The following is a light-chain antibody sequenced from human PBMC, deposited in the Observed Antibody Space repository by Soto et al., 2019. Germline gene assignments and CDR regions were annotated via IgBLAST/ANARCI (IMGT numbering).Light chain of an antibody. CDR1: QSVSSY. Sequence: EIVLTQSPATLSLSPGERATLSCRASQSVSSYLAWYQQKPGQAPRLLIYDASNRATGIPARFSGSGSGTDFTLTISSLEPEDFAVYYCQQRSGQGTFGQGTKVEIK. J-gene: IGKJ1*01. CDR2: DAS. CDR3: QQRSGQGT. V-gene: IGKV3-11*01.